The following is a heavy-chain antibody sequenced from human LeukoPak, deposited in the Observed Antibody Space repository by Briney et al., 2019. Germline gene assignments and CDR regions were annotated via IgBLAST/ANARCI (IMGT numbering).Heavy chain of an antibody. CDR1: GYTFTGYY. V-gene: IGHV1-2*02. CDR3: ARASGSYWWFDS. J-gene: IGHJ5*01. Sequence: ASLTVSCKASGYTFTGYYLRWVRQAPGQGLEWMGCVNPNSGDTNYAHTFQGSVTITRASSNSTVYMELSRLRSDDTAVYYCARASGSYWWFDSWGQGTLVTVSS. D-gene: IGHD1-26*01. CDR2: VNPNSGDT.